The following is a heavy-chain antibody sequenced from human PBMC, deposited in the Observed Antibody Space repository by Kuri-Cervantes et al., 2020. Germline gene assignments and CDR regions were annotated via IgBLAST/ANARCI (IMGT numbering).Heavy chain of an antibody. D-gene: IGHD4-23*01. CDR2: ISSSSSYI. V-gene: IGHV3-21*01. Sequence: GESLKISCAASGFTFSSYSMNWVRQAPGKGLEWVSSISSSSSYIYYADSVKGRFTISRDNAKNSLYLQMNSLRAEDTAVYYCARMSTVGRYYMDVWGKGTTVTVSS. J-gene: IGHJ6*03. CDR3: ARMSTVGRYYMDV. CDR1: GFTFSSYS.